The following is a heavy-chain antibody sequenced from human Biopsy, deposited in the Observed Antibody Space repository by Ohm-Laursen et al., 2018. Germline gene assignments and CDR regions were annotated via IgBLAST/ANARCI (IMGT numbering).Heavy chain of an antibody. Sequence: SQTLSLTCSISGGSLRDPISIYYWNWIRLSPDKGLEWIGSVYYTGTTSYNPSLKSRLTLSLDMDTSRDQLSLKLSSVTAADTAIYYCARGMRSSGWPYSDSWGQGTLVTVSS. D-gene: IGHD6-19*01. V-gene: IGHV4-59*01. CDR2: VYYTGTT. CDR3: ARGMRSSGWPYSDS. J-gene: IGHJ4*02. CDR1: GGSLRDPISIYY.